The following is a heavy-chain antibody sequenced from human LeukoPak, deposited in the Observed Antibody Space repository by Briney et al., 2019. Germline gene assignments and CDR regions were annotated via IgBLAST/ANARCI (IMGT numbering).Heavy chain of an antibody. CDR2: IYHNGST. V-gene: IGHV4-30-2*01. CDR1: GGSISSGGYS. D-gene: IGHD2-2*01. J-gene: IGHJ5*02. Sequence: SQTLSLTCAVSGGSISSGGYSWSWIRQPPGKGLEWIGYIYHNGSTYYNPSLKSRVTISVDRSKNQFSLKLSSVTAADTAVYYCARLGYCSSTSCSNNWFDPWGQGTLVTVSS. CDR3: ARLGYCSSTSCSNNWFDP.